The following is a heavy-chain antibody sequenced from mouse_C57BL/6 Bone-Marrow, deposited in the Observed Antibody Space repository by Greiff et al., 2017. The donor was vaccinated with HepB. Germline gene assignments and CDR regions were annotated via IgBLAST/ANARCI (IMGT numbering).Heavy chain of an antibody. CDR2: IDPSDSYT. CDR1: GYTFTSYW. Sequence: QVQLQQPGAELVMPGASVKLSCKASGYTFTSYWMHWVKQRPGQGLEWIGEIDPSDSYTNYNQKFKGKSTLTVDKSSSTAYMQLSSLTSEDSAVYYCAREGVVTTGFAYWGQGTLVTVSA. V-gene: IGHV1-69*01. J-gene: IGHJ3*01. CDR3: AREGVVTTGFAY. D-gene: IGHD2-2*01.